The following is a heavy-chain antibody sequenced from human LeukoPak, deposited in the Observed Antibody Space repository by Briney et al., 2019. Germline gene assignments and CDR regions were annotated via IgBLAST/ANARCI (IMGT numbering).Heavy chain of an antibody. J-gene: IGHJ4*02. Sequence: SETLSLTCAVYGGSFSGYYWSWIRQPPGKGLEWIGEINHSGSTNYNPSLKSRVTISVDTSKNQFSLKLSSVTAADTAVYYCARGGRPYSSSWYVGYWGQGTLVTVSS. CDR1: GGSFSGYY. V-gene: IGHV4-34*01. CDR2: INHSGST. CDR3: ARGGRPYSSSWYVGY. D-gene: IGHD6-13*01.